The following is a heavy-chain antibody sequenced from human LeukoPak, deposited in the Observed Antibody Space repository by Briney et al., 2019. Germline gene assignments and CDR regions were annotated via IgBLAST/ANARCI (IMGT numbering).Heavy chain of an antibody. V-gene: IGHV1-24*01. CDR3: ATLGYNSSAYYWYY. J-gene: IGHJ4*02. Sequence: ASVKVSCRVSAYTLIVSSKDWIWHPPGKGLEWMGGFDPEDGETIYAQKFQGRVTMTEDTSTDTAYMELSSLRSEDTAVYYCATLGYNSSAYYWYYWGQGTLVTVSS. CDR1: AYTLIVSS. D-gene: IGHD3-22*01. CDR2: FDPEDGET.